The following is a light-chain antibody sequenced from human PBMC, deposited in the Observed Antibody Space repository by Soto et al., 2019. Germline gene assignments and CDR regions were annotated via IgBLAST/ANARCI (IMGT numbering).Light chain of an antibody. V-gene: IGLV1-40*01. Sequence: QSXLTQPPSVSGAPGHRVSISCTCSSSNVGAGYDVHWYQHLPGTAPKLLIYANNSRPSGVPDRFSGSKSGTSASLAITGLQAEDEADYYCQSYDSSRSPLYVFGTGTKVTVL. CDR3: QSYDSSRSPLYV. CDR2: ANN. CDR1: SSNVGAGYD. J-gene: IGLJ1*01.